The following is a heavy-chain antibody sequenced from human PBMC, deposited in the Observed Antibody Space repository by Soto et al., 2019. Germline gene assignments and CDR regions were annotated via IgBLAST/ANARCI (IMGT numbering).Heavy chain of an antibody. CDR3: AVWARYSGYDFSDY. D-gene: IGHD5-12*01. Sequence: GASVKVSCKASGYTFTSYAMHWVRQAPGQRLEWMGWINAGNGNTKYSQKFQGRVTITRDTSASTAYMELSSLRSEDTAVYYCAVWARYSGYDFSDYWGQGTLVTVSS. J-gene: IGHJ4*02. CDR2: INAGNGNT. CDR1: GYTFTSYA. V-gene: IGHV1-3*01.